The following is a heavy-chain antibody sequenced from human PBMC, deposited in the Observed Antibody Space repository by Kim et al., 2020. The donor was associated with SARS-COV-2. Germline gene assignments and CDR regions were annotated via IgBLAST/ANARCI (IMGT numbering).Heavy chain of an antibody. CDR3: ARALRYCSSTSCLISYYFDY. CDR1: GGSISSSSYY. Sequence: SETLSLTCTVSGGSISSSSYYWGWIRQPPGKGLEWIGSIYYSGSTYYNPSLKSRVTISVDTSKNQFSLKLSSVTAADTAVYYCARALRYCSSTSCLISYYFDYWGQGTLVTVSS. J-gene: IGHJ4*02. D-gene: IGHD2-2*01. CDR2: IYYSGST. V-gene: IGHV4-39*07.